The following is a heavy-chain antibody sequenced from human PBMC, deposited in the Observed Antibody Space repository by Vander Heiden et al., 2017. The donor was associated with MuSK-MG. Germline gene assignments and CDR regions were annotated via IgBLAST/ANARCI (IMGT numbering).Heavy chain of an antibody. CDR3: ARAAHEDSSGYYPLAFDI. CDR1: GYTFTSYG. CDR2: ISAYNGNT. J-gene: IGHJ3*02. D-gene: IGHD3-22*01. V-gene: IGHV1-18*01. Sequence: QVQLVQSGAEVKKPGASVKVSCKASGYTFTSYGISWVRQAPGQGLEWMGWISAYNGNTNYAQKLQGRVTMTTDTSTSTAYMELRSLRSDDTAVYYCARAAHEDSSGYYPLAFDIWGQGTMVTVSS.